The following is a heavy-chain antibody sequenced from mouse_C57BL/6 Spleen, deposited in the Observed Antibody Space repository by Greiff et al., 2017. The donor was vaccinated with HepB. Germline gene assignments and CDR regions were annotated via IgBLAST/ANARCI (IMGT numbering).Heavy chain of an antibody. CDR3: ARNPYYYGFYAMDY. V-gene: IGHV2-9-1*01. D-gene: IGHD1-1*01. Sequence: VQLKESGPGLVAPSQSLSITCTVSGFSLTSYAISWVRQPPGKGLEWLGVIWTGGGTNYNSALKSRLSISKDNSKSQVFLKMNSLQTDDTARYYCARNPYYYGFYAMDYWGQGTSVTVSS. CDR1: GFSLTSYA. J-gene: IGHJ4*01. CDR2: IWTGGGT.